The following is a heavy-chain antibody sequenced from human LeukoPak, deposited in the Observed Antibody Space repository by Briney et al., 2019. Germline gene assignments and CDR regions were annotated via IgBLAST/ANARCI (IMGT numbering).Heavy chain of an antibody. Sequence: GGSLRLSCAASGFTFSSYWMHWVRQAPGKGLVWVSRISPDGSSVIYADSVKGRFTISRDNSKNTLYLYMNSLRAEDTVVYYCARESRGELFAPPDYWGQGTLVTVSS. CDR2: ISPDGSSV. D-gene: IGHD3-10*01. CDR1: GFTFSSYW. J-gene: IGHJ4*02. CDR3: ARESRGELFAPPDY. V-gene: IGHV3-74*01.